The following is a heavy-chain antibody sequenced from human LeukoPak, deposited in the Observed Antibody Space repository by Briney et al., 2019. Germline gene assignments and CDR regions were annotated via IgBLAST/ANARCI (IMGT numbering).Heavy chain of an antibody. CDR1: GGSISSYY. V-gene: IGHV4-59*01. CDR3: ARMIYCSSTSCYRSSAFDI. J-gene: IGHJ3*02. CDR2: IYYSGST. D-gene: IGHD2-2*02. Sequence: SETLSLTCTASGGSISSYYWSWIRQPPGKGLEWIGYIYYSGSTNYNPSLKSRVTISVDTSKNQFSLKLSSVTAADTAVYYCARMIYCSSTSCYRSSAFDIWGQGTMVTVSS.